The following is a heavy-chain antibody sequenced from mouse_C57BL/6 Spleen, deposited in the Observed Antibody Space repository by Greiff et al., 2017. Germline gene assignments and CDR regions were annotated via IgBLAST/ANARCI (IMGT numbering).Heavy chain of an antibody. Sequence: EVQLVESGGDLVKPGGSLKLSCAASGFTFSSYGMPWVRQTPDKRLEWVATISSGGSYTYYPDSVKGRFTFSRDNAKNTLYLLMSSLESADTSMYYCARPPLITAAYLYFDVWGTGTTVTVAS. CDR3: ARPPLITAAYLYFDV. J-gene: IGHJ1*03. CDR1: GFTFSSYG. V-gene: IGHV5-6*01. D-gene: IGHD1-2*01. CDR2: ISSGGSYT.